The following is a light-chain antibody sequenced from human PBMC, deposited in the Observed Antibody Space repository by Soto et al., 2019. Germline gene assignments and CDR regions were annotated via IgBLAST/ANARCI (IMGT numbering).Light chain of an antibody. CDR1: SSNIGAGYN. CDR2: XXX. Sequence: QSVLTQPPAVSGAPGQRVTISCTGSSSNIGAGYNVHWYQQFPGTAPKLLIXXXXXXXXXXXXXXXXXKSGTSASLAITGXXXXXXXXXXCQSYDSSLSGYVFGTGTKVTVL. V-gene: IGLV1-40*01. CDR3: QSYDSSLSGYV. J-gene: IGLJ1*01.